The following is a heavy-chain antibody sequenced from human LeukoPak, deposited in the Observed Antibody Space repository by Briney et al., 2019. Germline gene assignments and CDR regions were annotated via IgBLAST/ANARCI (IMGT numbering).Heavy chain of an antibody. Sequence: PGGSLTLSCAASGFTFSDYYMSWIRQAPGKGLEWVSYISSSGRTIYYTDSMKGRFTISRDNAKNSVYLQMDSLRAEDTAVYYCARVGYGYELGYWGQGTLVTVSS. CDR3: ARVGYGYELGY. V-gene: IGHV3-11*01. CDR1: GFTFSDYY. CDR2: ISSSGRTI. D-gene: IGHD5-18*01. J-gene: IGHJ4*02.